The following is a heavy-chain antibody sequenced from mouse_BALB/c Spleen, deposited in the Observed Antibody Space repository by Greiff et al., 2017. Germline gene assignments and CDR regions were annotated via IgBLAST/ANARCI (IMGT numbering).Heavy chain of an antibody. Sequence: EVMLVESGGGLVQPGGSMKLSCVASGFTFSNYWMNWVRQSPEKGLEWVAEIRLKSNNYATHYAESVKGRFTISRDDSKSSVYLQMNNLRAEDTGIYYCTRYEGYYYAMDYWGQGTSVTVSS. J-gene: IGHJ4*01. CDR1: GFTFSNYW. V-gene: IGHV6-6*02. D-gene: IGHD2-12*01. CDR2: IRLKSNNYAT. CDR3: TRYEGYYYAMDY.